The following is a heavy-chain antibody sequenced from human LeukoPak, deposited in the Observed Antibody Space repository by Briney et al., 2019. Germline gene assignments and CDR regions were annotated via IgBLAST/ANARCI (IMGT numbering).Heavy chain of an antibody. Sequence: GGSLRLSCAASGFTFSNYAMSWVRQAPGKGLEWVSAISGSGDSTYYADSVKGRFTISRDNSKNTLYLQMNSLRAEDTAVYYCARWDYYDSSGYYDGDWFDPWGQGTLVTVSS. CDR1: GFTFSNYA. J-gene: IGHJ5*02. CDR3: ARWDYYDSSGYYDGDWFDP. D-gene: IGHD3-22*01. CDR2: ISGSGDST. V-gene: IGHV3-23*01.